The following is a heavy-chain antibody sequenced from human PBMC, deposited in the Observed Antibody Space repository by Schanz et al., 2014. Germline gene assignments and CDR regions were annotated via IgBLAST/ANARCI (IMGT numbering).Heavy chain of an antibody. CDR2: IYTSGAT. J-gene: IGHJ4*02. CDR3: ARGNDIQVWSLDY. Sequence: QVQLQESGPGLVKPSETLSLTCTVSGDSISSYSWSWIRRPAGKGLEWIGRIYTSGATNYNPSLKSRLTMPLDTSKNQVSLKLRSVTAADTAVYYCARGNDIQVWSLDYWGQGTLVTVSS. D-gene: IGHD5-18*01. CDR1: GDSISSYS. V-gene: IGHV4-4*07.